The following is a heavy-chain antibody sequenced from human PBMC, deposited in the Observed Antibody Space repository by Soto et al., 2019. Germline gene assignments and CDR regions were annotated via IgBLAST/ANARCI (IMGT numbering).Heavy chain of an antibody. D-gene: IGHD3-10*01. CDR2: IKQDGSEK. CDR1: GFTFSSYW. CDR3: ARDSGTYYYGSGSSLFDY. V-gene: IGHV3-7*01. J-gene: IGHJ4*02. Sequence: EVQLVESGGGLVQPGGSLRLSCAASGFTFSSYWMSWVRQAPGKGLEWVANIKQDGSEKYYVDSVKGRFTSARDKAKNSLYMQMNSLRAEDTAVYYCARDSGTYYYGSGSSLFDYWGQGTLVTVSS.